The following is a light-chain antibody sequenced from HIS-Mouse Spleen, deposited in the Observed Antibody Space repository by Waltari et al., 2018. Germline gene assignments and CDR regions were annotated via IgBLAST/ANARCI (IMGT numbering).Light chain of an antibody. CDR2: QDS. V-gene: IGLV3-1*01. J-gene: IGLJ2*01. CDR1: NLGDKY. CDR3: QAWDSSNVV. Sequence: SYELTQPPSVSVSPGQTASITCPGDNLGDKYACWYQQKPGQSPVLVIYQDSKRPSGIPERFSGSNSGNTATLTISGTQAMDEADYYCQAWDSSNVVFGGGTKLTVL.